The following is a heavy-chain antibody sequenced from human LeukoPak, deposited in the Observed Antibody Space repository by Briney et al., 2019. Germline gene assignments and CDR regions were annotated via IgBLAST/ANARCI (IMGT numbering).Heavy chain of an antibody. CDR2: ISAYNGNT. CDR3: ARDLQLLH. CDR1: GYTFTSYG. J-gene: IGHJ4*02. Sequence: ASVTVSCKASGYTFTSYGISWMRQAPGQGLEWMGWISAYNGNTNYAPNLQRRVTMTTDTSTSTAYMELRSLRSDDTAVYYCARDLQLLHWGQGTLVTVSS. D-gene: IGHD5-24*01. V-gene: IGHV1-18*01.